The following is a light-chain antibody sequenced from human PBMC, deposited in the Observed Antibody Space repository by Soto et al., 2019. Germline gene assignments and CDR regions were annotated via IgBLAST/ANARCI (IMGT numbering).Light chain of an antibody. CDR2: WAS. J-gene: IGKJ4*01. V-gene: IGKV4-1*01. CDR1: QSVLSSSNNKNY. CDR3: QQYYSTPLS. Sequence: DIVMTQSPDSLAVSLGKMATINCKSSQSVLSSSNNKNYLAWYQQKPGQPPKLLIYWASTRESGVPDRFSGSGYGTDFTLTISSLQAEDVAVYYCQQYYSTPLSFCGGTKVEMK.